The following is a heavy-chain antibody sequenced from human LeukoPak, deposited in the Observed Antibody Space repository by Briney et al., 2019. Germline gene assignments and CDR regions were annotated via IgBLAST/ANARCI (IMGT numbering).Heavy chain of an antibody. J-gene: IGHJ6*02. CDR2: IRYDGSNK. CDR1: GFTFSSYG. CDR3: ARDLKDGSGSSYYYGMDV. V-gene: IGHV3-30*02. Sequence: GGSLRLSCAASGFTFSSYGMHWVRQAPGKGLEWVAFIRYDGSNKYYADSVKGRFTISRDNAKNSLYLQMNSLRAEDTAVYYCARDLKDGSGSSYYYGMDVWGQGTTVTVSS. D-gene: IGHD3-10*01.